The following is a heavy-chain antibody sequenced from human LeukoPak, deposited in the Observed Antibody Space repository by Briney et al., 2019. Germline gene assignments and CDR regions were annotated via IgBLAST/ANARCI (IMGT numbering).Heavy chain of an antibody. Sequence: SETLSLTCTVSGGSISSYYWSWIRQPAGKGLEWIGRIYTSGSTNYNPSLKSRVTMSVDTSKNQFSLKLSSVTAADTAVYYCARVGPIVVVPAATYYYGMDVWGQGTTVTVSS. CDR1: GGSISSYY. D-gene: IGHD2-2*01. CDR3: ARVGPIVVVPAATYYYGMDV. CDR2: IYTSGST. J-gene: IGHJ6*02. V-gene: IGHV4-4*07.